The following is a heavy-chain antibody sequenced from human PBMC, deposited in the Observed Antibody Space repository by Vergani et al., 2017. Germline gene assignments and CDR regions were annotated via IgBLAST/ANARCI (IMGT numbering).Heavy chain of an antibody. D-gene: IGHD4-23*01. CDR3: ARIAGGYSTLYNWFDP. CDR2: INPSGAST. J-gene: IGHJ5*02. Sequence: QVQLVQSGAEVKKPGASVQVSCKASGYTFTSYYMNWVRQPPGQGLEWLGIINPSGASTSYAQKFQGRVTMPRDTSTSTVYMELSSLRAEDTAVYYCARIAGGYSTLYNWFDPWGQGTLVTVSS. CDR1: GYTFTSYY. V-gene: IGHV1-46*03.